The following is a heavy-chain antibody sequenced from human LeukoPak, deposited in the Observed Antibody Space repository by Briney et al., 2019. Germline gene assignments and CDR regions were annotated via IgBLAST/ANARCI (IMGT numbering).Heavy chain of an antibody. Sequence: PGGSLRLSCAASGFTFSNYNMHWVRQAPGKVLEWVSSISSSSSYIYYADSVKGRFTISRDNAKNSLYLQMTSLRAEDTAVYYCARTGITVAPPFDYWGQGTLVTVSS. CDR1: GFTFSNYN. J-gene: IGHJ4*02. V-gene: IGHV3-21*01. CDR3: ARTGITVAPPFDY. D-gene: IGHD4-23*01. CDR2: ISSSSSYI.